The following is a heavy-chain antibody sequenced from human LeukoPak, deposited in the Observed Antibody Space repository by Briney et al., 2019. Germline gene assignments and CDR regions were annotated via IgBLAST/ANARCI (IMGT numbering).Heavy chain of an antibody. Sequence: SETLSLTCTVSGGSITSCFWSWIRQPAGKGLEWIGRIYTSGSTNYNPSLKSRVTMSVDTSKNQFSLKLSSVTAADTAVYYCARDRLFGSGHRYFDYWGQGTLVTVSS. V-gene: IGHV4-4*07. CDR3: ARDRLFGSGHRYFDY. J-gene: IGHJ4*02. CDR1: GGSITSCF. CDR2: IYTSGST. D-gene: IGHD3-22*01.